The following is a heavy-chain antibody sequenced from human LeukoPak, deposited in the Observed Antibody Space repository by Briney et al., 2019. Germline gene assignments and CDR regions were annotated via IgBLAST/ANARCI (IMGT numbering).Heavy chain of an antibody. CDR1: GYSISSGYY. J-gene: IGHJ4*02. D-gene: IGHD3-10*01. CDR3: AREHLNYGSGSYVDY. V-gene: IGHV4-38-2*02. Sequence: SETLSLTCTVSGYSISSGYYWGWIRPPPGKGLEWIGSIYHSGSTYYNPSLKSRVTISVDTSKNQFSLKLSSVTAADTAVYYCAREHLNYGSGSYVDYWGQGTLVTVSS. CDR2: IYHSGST.